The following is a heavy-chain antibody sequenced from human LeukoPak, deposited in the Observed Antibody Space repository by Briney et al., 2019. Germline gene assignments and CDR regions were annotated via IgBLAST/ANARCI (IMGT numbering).Heavy chain of an antibody. J-gene: IGHJ4*02. CDR3: ARDRGYCSSTSCYWVYFDY. CDR2: IYTSGST. D-gene: IGHD2-2*01. Sequence: PSQTLSLTCTVPGGSISSGSYYWSWIRQPAGKGLEWIGRIYTSGSTNYNPSLKSRVTMSVDTSKNQFSLKLSSVTAADTAVYYCARDRGYCSSTSCYWVYFDYWGQGTLVTVSS. CDR1: GGSISSGSYY. V-gene: IGHV4-61*02.